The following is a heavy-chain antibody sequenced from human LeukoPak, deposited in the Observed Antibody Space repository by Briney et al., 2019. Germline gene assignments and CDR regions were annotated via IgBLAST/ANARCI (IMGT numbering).Heavy chain of an antibody. CDR3: ARGAHNYGSGSYLDS. V-gene: IGHV4-59*01. D-gene: IGHD3-10*01. J-gene: IGHJ4*02. Sequence: PSETLFLTCTVSGGSISSYYWIWIRQPPGKGLEWIGYIYYSGSTNYNPSLKSRVTISVDTSKNQFSLKLSSVTAADTAVYYCARGAHNYGSGSYLDSWGQGTLVTVSS. CDR2: IYYSGST. CDR1: GGSISSYY.